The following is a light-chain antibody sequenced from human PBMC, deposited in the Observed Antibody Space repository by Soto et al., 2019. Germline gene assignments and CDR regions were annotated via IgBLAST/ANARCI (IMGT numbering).Light chain of an antibody. V-gene: IGKV3-15*01. Sequence: DIVMTQSPATLSVSPGERATLSCRASQSVRSNLAWYQQKPGQAPRLLLYGASTRATGIPGRFCGSGSGTDFTLTIISLQSEDFAVYYCQQYNNWPPFTFCGGTKVEIK. CDR1: QSVRSN. CDR2: GAS. J-gene: IGKJ4*01. CDR3: QQYNNWPPFT.